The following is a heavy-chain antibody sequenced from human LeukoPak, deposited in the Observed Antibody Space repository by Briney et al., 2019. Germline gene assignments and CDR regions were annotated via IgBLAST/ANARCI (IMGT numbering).Heavy chain of an antibody. J-gene: IGHJ6*02. CDR2: INPNSGGT. V-gene: IGHV1-2*02. Sequence: GASVNVSCKASGYTFTGYYMHWVRQAPGQGLEWMGWINPNSGGTNYAQKFQGRVTMTRDTSISTAYMELSRLRSDDTAVYYCARVWCSSTSCHYGMDVWGQGTTVTVSS. D-gene: IGHD2-2*01. CDR3: ARVWCSSTSCHYGMDV. CDR1: GYTFTGYY.